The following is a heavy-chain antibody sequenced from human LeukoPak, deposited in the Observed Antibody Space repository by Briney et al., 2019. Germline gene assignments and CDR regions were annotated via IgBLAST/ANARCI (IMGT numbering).Heavy chain of an antibody. Sequence: GGSLRLSCAASGFTFSSYGMHWVRQAPGKGLEWVAFIRYDGSNKYYADSVKGRFTISRDNSKNTLYLQMNSLRAEDTAVYYCAKLKNPTIFGVAIDMGYWGQGTLVTVSS. J-gene: IGHJ4*02. V-gene: IGHV3-30*02. CDR2: IRYDGSNK. CDR1: GFTFSSYG. CDR3: AKLKNPTIFGVAIDMGY. D-gene: IGHD3-3*01.